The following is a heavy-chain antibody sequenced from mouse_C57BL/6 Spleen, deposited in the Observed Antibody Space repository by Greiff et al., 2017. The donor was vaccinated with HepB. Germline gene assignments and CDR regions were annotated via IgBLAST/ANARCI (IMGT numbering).Heavy chain of an antibody. D-gene: IGHD2-12*01. CDR3: TRYYSNDEAVDYFDY. V-gene: IGHV1-15*01. CDR1: GYTFTDYE. CDR2: IDPETGGT. Sequence: QVQLQQSGAELVRPGASVTLSCKASGYTFTDYEMHWVKQTPVHGLEWIGAIDPETGGTAYNQKFKGKAILTADKSSSTAYMELRSLTSEDSAVYYCTRYYSNDEAVDYFDYWGQGTTLTVSS. J-gene: IGHJ2*01.